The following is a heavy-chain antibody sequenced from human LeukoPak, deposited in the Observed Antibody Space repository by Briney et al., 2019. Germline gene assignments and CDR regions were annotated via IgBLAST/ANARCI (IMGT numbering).Heavy chain of an antibody. CDR2: IYYSGST. J-gene: IGHJ4*02. D-gene: IGHD3-22*01. V-gene: IGHV4-39*01. Sequence: SETLSLTCTVSGGSISSYYWGRIRQPPGKGLEWIGSIYYSGSTYYNPSLKSRVTISVDTSKNQFSLKLSSVTAADTAVYYCARRRYDSSGYYWGDYFDYWGQGTLVTVSS. CDR1: GGSISSYY. CDR3: ARRRYDSSGYYWGDYFDY.